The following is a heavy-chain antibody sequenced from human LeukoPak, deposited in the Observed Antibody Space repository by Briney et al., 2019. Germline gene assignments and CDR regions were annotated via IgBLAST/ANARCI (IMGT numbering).Heavy chain of an antibody. J-gene: IGHJ3*02. V-gene: IGHV4-34*01. D-gene: IGHD6-13*01. CDR2: INHSGST. CDR3: ARAKQQLVDDAFDI. Sequence: PSETLSLTCAVYGGSFSGYYWSWIRQPPGKGLEWIGEINHSGSTNYNPSLKSRVTISVDTSKNQFSLKLSSVTAADTAVYYCARAKQQLVDDAFDIWGQGTMVTVS. CDR1: GGSFSGYY.